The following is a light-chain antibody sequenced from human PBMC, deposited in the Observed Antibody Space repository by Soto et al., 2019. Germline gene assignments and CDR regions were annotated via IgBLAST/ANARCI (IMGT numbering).Light chain of an antibody. CDR1: SSDVGGYNY. CDR3: SSYTSSSVV. V-gene: IGLV2-14*01. CDR2: EIS. Sequence: QSALTQPASVSGPPGQSITISCTGTSSDVGGYNYVSWYQQHPGKAPKLMIFEISNRPSEVSNRFSGSKSGNTASLTISGLQAEEEADYYCSSYTSSSVVFGGGTKLTVL. J-gene: IGLJ2*01.